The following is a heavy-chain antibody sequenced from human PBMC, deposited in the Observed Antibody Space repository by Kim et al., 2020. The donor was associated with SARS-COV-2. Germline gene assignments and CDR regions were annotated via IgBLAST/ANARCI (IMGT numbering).Heavy chain of an antibody. V-gene: IGHV3-30*01. D-gene: IGHD6-13*01. J-gene: IGHJ4*02. Sequence: YADSVKGRFTISRDNSKNTLYLQMNSLRAEDTAVYYCASHKYSSSWQFDYWGQGTLVTVSS. CDR3: ASHKYSSSWQFDY.